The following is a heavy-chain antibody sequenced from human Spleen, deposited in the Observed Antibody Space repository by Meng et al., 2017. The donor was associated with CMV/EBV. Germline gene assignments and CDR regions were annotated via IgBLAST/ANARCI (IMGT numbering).Heavy chain of an antibody. CDR2: FDPEDGES. V-gene: IGHV1-24*01. CDR1: GYTLTELS. D-gene: IGHD5-12*01. Sequence: ASVQVSFKVSGYTLTELSIHWLRQATGKGLEWMGGFDPEDGESIYAQKFQGRVTMTEDTSTDTAYLDLRSLISEETAVYYCATGGSPSDMDIVTSPMAGWGQGTSVTVSS. CDR3: ATGGSPSDMDIVTSPMAG. J-gene: IGHJ6*02.